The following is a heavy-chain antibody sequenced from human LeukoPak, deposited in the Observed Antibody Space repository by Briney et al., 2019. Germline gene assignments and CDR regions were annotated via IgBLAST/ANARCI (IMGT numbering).Heavy chain of an antibody. CDR1: GFTFSSYG. Sequence: PGRSLRLSCAASGFTFSSYGMHWVRQAPGKGLEWVAVISYDGSNKYYADSVKGRFTISRDNSKNTLYLQMNSLRAEDTAVYYCANAGAQGTTGDAFDIWGQVTMVTVSS. V-gene: IGHV3-30*18. CDR3: ANAGAQGTTGDAFDI. CDR2: ISYDGSNK. D-gene: IGHD1-7*01. J-gene: IGHJ3*02.